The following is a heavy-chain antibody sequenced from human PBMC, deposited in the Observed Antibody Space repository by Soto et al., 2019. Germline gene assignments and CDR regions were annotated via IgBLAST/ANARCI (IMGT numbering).Heavy chain of an antibody. J-gene: IGHJ4*02. CDR1: ESTVSRDW. V-gene: IGHV3-7*04. CDR3: SGGVGDAF. D-gene: IGHD1-26*01. Sequence: EVHLVESGGGLVQTGGSLRLSCAIFESTVSRDWMNWVRQAPGKGLAWVAHINHDGSEKYYVDSVKGRFTISRDNAKKSLYLQKNSLRLADRDMYNRSGGVGDAFWGQGTLVIVSS. CDR2: INHDGSEK.